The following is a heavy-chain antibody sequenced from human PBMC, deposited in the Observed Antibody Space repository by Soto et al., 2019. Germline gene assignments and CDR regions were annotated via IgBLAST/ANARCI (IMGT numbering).Heavy chain of an antibody. D-gene: IGHD2-2*01. Sequence: PGGSLTLSCAASGFTFSTYDMSWVRQAPGKGLEWVSLFSSTGGSTFYADSVKGRFTISLDNSKNTLYLQMNSLRAEDTAVYYCAKRAYCSSTTCYHCFDYWGQGTLVTVSS. V-gene: IGHV3-23*01. J-gene: IGHJ4*02. CDR2: FSSTGGST. CDR1: GFTFSTYD. CDR3: AKRAYCSSTTCYHCFDY.